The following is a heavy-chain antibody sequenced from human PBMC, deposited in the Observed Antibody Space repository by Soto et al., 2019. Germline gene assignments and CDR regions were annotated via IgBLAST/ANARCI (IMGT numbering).Heavy chain of an antibody. D-gene: IGHD2-2*01. Sequence: QVQLVQSGAELKKPGASVKVSCKTSGYTFTSYGISWVRQAPGQGLEWMGWIRPYNGNTNYAQKFQGKVTMTTDTSTNTAYMELRSLRSADTAVYYCARTIVAVPAALNWFDPWGQGTLVSVSS. CDR1: GYTFTSYG. CDR3: ARTIVAVPAALNWFDP. CDR2: IRPYNGNT. V-gene: IGHV1-18*01. J-gene: IGHJ5*02.